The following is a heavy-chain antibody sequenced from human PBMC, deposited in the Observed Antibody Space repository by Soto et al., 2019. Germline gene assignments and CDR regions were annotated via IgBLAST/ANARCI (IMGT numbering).Heavy chain of an antibody. CDR2: IYWDDDI. J-gene: IGHJ5*02. V-gene: IGHV2-5*02. CDR3: AHLRGGWNPNWFDP. D-gene: IGHD1-1*01. Sequence: QITLKESGPTLVKPTQTLTLTCTFSGFSLSTNGEGVGWIRQSPGKALEWLGLIYWDDDIRYSPSLRSRLTITKHTYKTQVVLTMTSMDPRDTGTYFCAHLRGGWNPNWFDPGGQGTLVAVCS. CDR1: GFSLSTNGEG.